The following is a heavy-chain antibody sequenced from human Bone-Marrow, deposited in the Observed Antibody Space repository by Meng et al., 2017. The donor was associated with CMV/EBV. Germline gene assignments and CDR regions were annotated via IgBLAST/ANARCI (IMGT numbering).Heavy chain of an antibody. V-gene: IGHV1-2*02. CDR3: ARERFLVPAASPDYYYYGMDV. J-gene: IGHJ6*02. CDR2: INPNSGAT. CDR1: GDTFNNYA. D-gene: IGHD2-2*01. Sequence: ASVKVSCKASGDTFNNYAISWVRQAPGQGLEWMGWINPNSGATNYAQKFQDRVTMTSDTSIRTAYMELSRLRSDDTALYYCARERFLVPAASPDYYYYGMDVWGQGTTVTVSS.